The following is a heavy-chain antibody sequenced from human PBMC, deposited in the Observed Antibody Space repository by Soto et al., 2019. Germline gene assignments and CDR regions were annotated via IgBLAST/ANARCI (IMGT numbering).Heavy chain of an antibody. CDR2: ISSRSEYI. CDR3: ARGFGLDFDS. D-gene: IGHD3-3*01. Sequence: GGSLRLSCAASGFTFSRYTMNWVRQAPGKGLEWVSSISSRSEYIYYADSLKGRFTISRDNAKNSLYLQMYSLRAEDTAVYYCARGFGLDFDSWGQGTLVTVSS. J-gene: IGHJ4*02. V-gene: IGHV3-21*01. CDR1: GFTFSRYT.